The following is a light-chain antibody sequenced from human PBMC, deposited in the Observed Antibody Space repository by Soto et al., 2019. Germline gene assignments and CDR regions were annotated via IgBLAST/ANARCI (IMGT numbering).Light chain of an antibody. CDR3: RLYTTRHTRQIV. CDR1: SSDVGGYNY. Sequence: QSVLTQPASVSGSPGQSITISCTGTSSDVGGYNYVSWYQHHPGKAPKLMIFDVSNRPSGVSNRFSGSKSGNTASLTISGLQLEDGADYLWRLYTTRHTRQIVFGTGTKVTVL. V-gene: IGLV2-14*03. CDR2: DVS. J-gene: IGLJ1*01.